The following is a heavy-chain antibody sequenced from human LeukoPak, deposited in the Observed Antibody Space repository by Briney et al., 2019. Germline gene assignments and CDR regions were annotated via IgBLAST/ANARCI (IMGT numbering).Heavy chain of an antibody. V-gene: IGHV1-2*02. CDR1: GYTFTGYY. CDR3: ARTEWELLGSNWFDP. CDR2: INPNSGGT. J-gene: IGHJ5*02. Sequence: GASVKVSCKASGYTFTGYYMHWVRQAPGQGLEWMGWINPNSGGTNYAQKFQGRVTMTRDTSISTAYLELGRLRSDDTAVYYCARTEWELLGSNWFDPWGQGTLVTVSS. D-gene: IGHD1-26*01.